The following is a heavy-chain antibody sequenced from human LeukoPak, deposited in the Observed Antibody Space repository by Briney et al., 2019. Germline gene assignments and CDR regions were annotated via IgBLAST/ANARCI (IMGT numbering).Heavy chain of an antibody. D-gene: IGHD1-26*01. J-gene: IGHJ4*02. CDR3: ARQAKIVGATNFDY. V-gene: IGHV3-48*04. CDR1: GFTFSSYH. CDR2: ITSSSTTI. Sequence: GGSLRLSCAASGFTFSSYHVNWVRQAPGKGLEWVSYITSSSTTIYYADSVKGRFTISRDNAKNSLYLQMNSLRAEDTAVYYCARQAKIVGATNFDYWGQGTLVTVSS.